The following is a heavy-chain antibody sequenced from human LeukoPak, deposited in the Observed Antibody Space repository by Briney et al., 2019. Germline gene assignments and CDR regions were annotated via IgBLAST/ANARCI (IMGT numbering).Heavy chain of an antibody. CDR2: ISSSGITI. CDR3: ARGSGSYYKGDY. Sequence: PGGSLRLSCATSGFTFSDYYMSWIRQAPGKGLEWVSYISSSGITIHYADSVKGRFTIPRDNARNSLYLQMNSLRAEDTAVYYCARGSGSYYKGDYWGQGTLVTVSS. V-gene: IGHV3-11*01. D-gene: IGHD3-10*01. CDR1: GFTFSDYY. J-gene: IGHJ4*02.